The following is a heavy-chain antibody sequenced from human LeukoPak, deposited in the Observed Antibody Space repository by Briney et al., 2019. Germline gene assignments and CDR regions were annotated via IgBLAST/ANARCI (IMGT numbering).Heavy chain of an antibody. Sequence: GGSLRLSCAASGFTVSSNYMSWVRQAPGKGLEWVSVIYSGGSTYYADSVKGRFTISRHNSKNTLYLQMNSLRAEDTAVYYCARWNIVYYYYGMDVWGQGTTVTVSS. CDR3: ARWNIVYYYYGMDV. CDR1: GFTVSSNY. D-gene: IGHD2/OR15-2a*01. V-gene: IGHV3-53*04. J-gene: IGHJ6*02. CDR2: IYSGGST.